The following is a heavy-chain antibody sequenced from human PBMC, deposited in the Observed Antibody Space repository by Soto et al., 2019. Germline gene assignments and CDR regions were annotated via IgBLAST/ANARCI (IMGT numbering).Heavy chain of an antibody. D-gene: IGHD3-10*01. CDR2: ISANSGDT. CDR3: GRMVRGSNMESYPNIAG. J-gene: IGHJ6*03. V-gene: IGHV1-18*01. CDR1: GYSFTSHG. Sequence: QVQLVQSGAEVKKPGASVKVSCKASGYSFTSHGISWVRQAPGQGLEWMGWISANSGDTNYAQKLQGRVTVTTDTSTSTAHMELRRRRSQKTAVYYCGRMVRGSNMESYPNIAGWGKGKRVNVSS.